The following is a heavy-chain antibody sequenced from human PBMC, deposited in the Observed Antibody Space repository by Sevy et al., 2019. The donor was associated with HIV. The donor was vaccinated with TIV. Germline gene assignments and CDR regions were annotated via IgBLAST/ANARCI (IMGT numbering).Heavy chain of an antibody. J-gene: IGHJ4*02. CDR2: ISATGDYT. Sequence: GGSLRLSCAASGFTFSNFAMGWVRRAPGKGLDWISVISATGDYTYYADSVKGRFTISRDNSKNTLFLQMNSLRAEDTAIFYCAKKMGGGSGMAFLIDYWGQGTLVTVSS. CDR3: AKKMGGGSGMAFLIDY. D-gene: IGHD5-18*01. V-gene: IGHV3-23*01. CDR1: GFTFSNFA.